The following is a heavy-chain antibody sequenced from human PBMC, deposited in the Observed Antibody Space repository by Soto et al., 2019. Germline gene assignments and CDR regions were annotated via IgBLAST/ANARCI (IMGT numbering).Heavy chain of an antibody. CDR2: IYSGGST. J-gene: IGHJ4*02. V-gene: IGHV3-66*01. CDR1: GFTVSSNY. CDR3: AIYRGLSRALDY. Sequence: GGSLRLSCAASGFTVSSNYMSWVRQAPGKGLEWVSVIYSGGSTYYADSVKGRFTISRDNSKNTLYLQMNGLRAEDTAVYYCAIYRGLSRALDYWGQGTLVTVSS.